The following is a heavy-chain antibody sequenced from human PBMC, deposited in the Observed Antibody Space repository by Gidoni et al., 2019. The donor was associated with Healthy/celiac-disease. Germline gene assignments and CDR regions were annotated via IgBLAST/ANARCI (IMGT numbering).Heavy chain of an antibody. CDR2: ISYDGSNK. D-gene: IGHD4-17*01. CDR1: GFTFSSYA. Sequence: YGAASGFTFSSYAMHWVRQAPGKGLEWVAVISYDGSNKYYADSVKGRFTISRDNSKNTLYLQMNSLRAEDTAVYYCARDSLDYRYYGMDVWGQGTTVTVSS. V-gene: IGHV3-30-3*01. CDR3: ARDSLDYRYYGMDV. J-gene: IGHJ6*02.